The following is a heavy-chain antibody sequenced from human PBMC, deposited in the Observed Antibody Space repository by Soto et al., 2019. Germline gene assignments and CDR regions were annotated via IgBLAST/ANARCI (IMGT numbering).Heavy chain of an antibody. CDR2: IYYSGST. V-gene: IGHV4-31*03. CDR1: GGSISSGGYY. D-gene: IGHD2-21*01. Sequence: PSETLSLTCTVSGGSISSGGYYWSWIRQHPGKGLEWIGYIYYSGSTYYNPSLKSRVTISVDTSKNQFSLKLSSVTAADTAVYYCARGLRYYYYMDVWGKGTTVTVSS. J-gene: IGHJ6*03. CDR3: ARGLRYYYYMDV.